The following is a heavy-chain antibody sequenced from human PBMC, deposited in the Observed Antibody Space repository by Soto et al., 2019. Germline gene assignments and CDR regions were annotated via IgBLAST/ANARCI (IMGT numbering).Heavy chain of an antibody. J-gene: IGHJ4*02. Sequence: QVQVVQSGAEVKKPESSVKVSCKPSGGTFNTYTVNWLRLAPGHWLEWMGRFIPILDMANYAQKLQDRVTITADRSTFTAYMELNSLTSDDTAVYYCAITYCRDNSCPRDFDFWGPGTRVTVSS. V-gene: IGHV1-69*02. CDR1: GGTFNTYT. D-gene: IGHD2-21*01. CDR2: FIPILDMA. CDR3: AITYCRDNSCPRDFDF.